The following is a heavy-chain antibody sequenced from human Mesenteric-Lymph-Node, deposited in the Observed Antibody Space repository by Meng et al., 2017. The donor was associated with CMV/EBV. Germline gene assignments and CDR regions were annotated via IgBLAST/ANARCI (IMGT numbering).Heavy chain of an antibody. CDR1: GFTFDDYT. Sequence: GESLKISCAASGFTFDDYTMHWVRQAPGKGLEWVSLISWDGGSTYYADSVKGRFTISKDNSKNSLSLQMNSLRTEDTALYCCARDLVRGGGGTNWFDPWGQGTLVTVSS. CDR3: ARDLVRGGGGTNWFDP. D-gene: IGHD1-1*01. V-gene: IGHV3-43*01. J-gene: IGHJ5*02. CDR2: ISWDGGST.